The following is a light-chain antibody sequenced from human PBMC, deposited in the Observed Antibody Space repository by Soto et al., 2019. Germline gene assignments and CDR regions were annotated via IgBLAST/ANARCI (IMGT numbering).Light chain of an antibody. CDR3: QSYDRSLSGWV. Sequence: QSVLTQPPSVSGAPGQRVTISCTGSSSNIGANFDVHWYHQLPGTAPKLLIYGNTNRPSGVPDRFFGSKSGASASLAITGLQAEDEADYYCQSYDRSLSGWVFGGGTQLTVL. V-gene: IGLV1-40*01. J-gene: IGLJ3*02. CDR1: SSNIGANFD. CDR2: GNT.